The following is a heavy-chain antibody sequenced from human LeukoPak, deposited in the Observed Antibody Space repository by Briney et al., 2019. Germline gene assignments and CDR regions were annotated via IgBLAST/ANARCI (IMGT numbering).Heavy chain of an antibody. Sequence: GESLKISCNGSGYXFTSYWICWVRQMPGKGLEWMGIIYPDDSDTRYSPSLQGQVTISADKSIDTAYMQWSSLEASDNAMYYCARQADSSAFAYWGQGTLVTVSS. CDR2: IYPDDSDT. CDR3: ARQADSSAFAY. CDR1: GYXFTSYW. J-gene: IGHJ4*02. D-gene: IGHD3-22*01. V-gene: IGHV5-51*01.